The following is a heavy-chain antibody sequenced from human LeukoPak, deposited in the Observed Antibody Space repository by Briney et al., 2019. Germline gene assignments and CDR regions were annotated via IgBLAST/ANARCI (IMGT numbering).Heavy chain of an antibody. J-gene: IGHJ4*02. CDR2: IIPIFGTA. D-gene: IGHD4-17*01. V-gene: IGHV1-69*06. Sequence: ASVKVSCKASGGTFSSYAISWVRQAPGQGLEWMGGIIPIFGTANYAQKFQGRVTITADKSTSTAYMELSSLRSKDTAVYYCARDGDPVSYFDYWGQGTLVTVSS. CDR3: ARDGDPVSYFDY. CDR1: GGTFSSYA.